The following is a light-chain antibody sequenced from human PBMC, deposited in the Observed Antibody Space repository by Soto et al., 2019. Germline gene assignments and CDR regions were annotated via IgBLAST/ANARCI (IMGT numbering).Light chain of an antibody. CDR1: SSDVGGYNY. V-gene: IGLV2-14*01. CDR2: DVS. Sequence: QSALTQPASVSGSPGQSITISCTGTSSDVGGYNYVSWYQQHPGKAPKLMIYDVSNRPSGVSNRFSGSKSGNTASLTISGHQAEDEAYYYCSSYTSSSTYVFGTGTKVTVL. J-gene: IGLJ1*01. CDR3: SSYTSSSTYV.